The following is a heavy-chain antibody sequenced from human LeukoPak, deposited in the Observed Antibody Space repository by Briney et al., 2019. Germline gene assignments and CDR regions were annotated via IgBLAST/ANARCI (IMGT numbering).Heavy chain of an antibody. Sequence: HPGGSLRLSCAASGFTFSSYGMHWVRQAPGKGLEWVAVIWYDGSNKYYADSVKGRFTISRDNSKNTLYLQMNSLRAEDTAVYYCARPRGAYDSSGYFDYWGQGTLVTVSS. V-gene: IGHV3-33*01. CDR2: IWYDGSNK. D-gene: IGHD3-22*01. CDR3: ARPRGAYDSSGYFDY. CDR1: GFTFSSYG. J-gene: IGHJ4*02.